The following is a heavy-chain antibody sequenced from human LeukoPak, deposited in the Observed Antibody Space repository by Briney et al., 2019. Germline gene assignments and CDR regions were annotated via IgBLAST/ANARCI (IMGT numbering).Heavy chain of an antibody. V-gene: IGHV3-74*01. Sequence: SGGSLRLSCAASGLTFSNYWMLWVRQAPGKGLESVSRINTDGTVTTYADSVKGRFTVSRDNADNTMFLQMNSVRDEDTAVYYCATKQWLAPPPDSWGQGTPVTVSS. CDR2: INTDGTVT. CDR1: GLTFSNYW. CDR3: ATKQWLAPPPDS. J-gene: IGHJ4*02. D-gene: IGHD6-19*01.